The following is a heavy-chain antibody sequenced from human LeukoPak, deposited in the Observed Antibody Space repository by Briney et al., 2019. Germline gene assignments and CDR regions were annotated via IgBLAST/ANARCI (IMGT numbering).Heavy chain of an antibody. J-gene: IGHJ3*02. CDR3: ARATMTDAFDI. CDR1: GFTFSSYA. D-gene: IGHD3-22*01. V-gene: IGHV3-21*01. CDR2: ISSSSSYI. Sequence: PGGSLRLSCAASGFTFSSYAMSWVRQAPGKGLEWVSSISSSSSYIYYADSVKGRFTISRDNAKNSLYLQMNSLRAEDTAVYYCARATMTDAFDIWGQGTMVTVSS.